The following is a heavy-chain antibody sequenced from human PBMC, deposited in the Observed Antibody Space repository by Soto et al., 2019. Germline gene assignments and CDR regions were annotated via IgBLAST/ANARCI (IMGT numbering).Heavy chain of an antibody. D-gene: IGHD3-22*01. CDR2: ITSSSSYI. J-gene: IGHJ4*02. V-gene: IGHV3-21*01. CDR3: VRARSTDSRPDY. Sequence: GWSLRLSCAASGFTFSLYSMIWVRQAPGKGLEWVASITSSSSYIYYEDSLKGRFTISRDNAKNSLFLQLDSLRAEDTAVYFCVRARSTDSRPDYWGQGTLVTVPQ. CDR1: GFTFSLYS.